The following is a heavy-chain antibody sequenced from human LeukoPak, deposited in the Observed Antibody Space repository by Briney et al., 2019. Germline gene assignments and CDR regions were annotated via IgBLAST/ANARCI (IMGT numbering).Heavy chain of an antibody. CDR2: FSSNGGT. CDR3: ARCSNLQVSVVANIPYYYYGMDV. V-gene: IGHV4-39*07. J-gene: IGHJ6*01. Sequence: PSETLSLTCTVSGGSITTTSYYWGWIRQTPGKGLEWIGGFSSNGGTYYNPSLKSRITISMDTSKNQFSLRLSSVTAADTAVYYCARCSNLQVSVVANIPYYYYGMDVWGXXTTVTVSS. D-gene: IGHD2-15*01. CDR1: GGSITTTSYY.